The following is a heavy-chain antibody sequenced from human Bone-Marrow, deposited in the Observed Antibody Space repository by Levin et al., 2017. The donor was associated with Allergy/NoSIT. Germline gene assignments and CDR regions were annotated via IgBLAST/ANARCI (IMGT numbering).Heavy chain of an antibody. CDR1: EFTLSNYG. CDR2: IWFDGSNR. D-gene: IGHD2-21*02. CDR3: ARAGYCGGDCYSSQGDAFDI. V-gene: IGHV3-33*01. Sequence: GGSLRLSCAASEFTLSNYGMHWVRQAPGKGLEWVALIWFDGSNRYYADSVKGRFTISRDNSKNTLYLQLNSLRAEDTAVYYCARAGYCGGDCYSSQGDAFDIWGQGTMVTVSS. J-gene: IGHJ3*02.